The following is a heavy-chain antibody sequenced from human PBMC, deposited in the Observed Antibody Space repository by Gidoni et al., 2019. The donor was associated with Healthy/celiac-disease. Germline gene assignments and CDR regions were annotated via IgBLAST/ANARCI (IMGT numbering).Heavy chain of an antibody. D-gene: IGHD6-19*01. Sequence: QLQLQESGPGLVKPSETLTLTCPVSGGSISSSSYYWGWIRQPPGKVLEWIGSIYYSGSTYYNPSIKSRVTISVDTSKNQFPLKLSSVTAADTAVYYCASLAVAGMYYQDYWGQGTLVTVSS. CDR2: IYYSGST. J-gene: IGHJ4*02. CDR1: GGSISSSSYY. V-gene: IGHV4-39*01. CDR3: ASLAVAGMYYQDY.